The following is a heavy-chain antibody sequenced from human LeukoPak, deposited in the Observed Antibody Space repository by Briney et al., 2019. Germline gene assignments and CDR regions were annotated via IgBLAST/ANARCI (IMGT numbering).Heavy chain of an antibody. CDR3: AGGGYSYGLVDY. Sequence: GESLKISLKGSGYSLPSYWIGRVRQMPGKGLEGRGIIYPGDSDTIYSPSFQGQVTISADKSISTAYLQWSSLKASDTAMYYCAGGGYSYGLVDYWGQGTLVTVSS. V-gene: IGHV5-51*01. CDR1: GYSLPSYW. D-gene: IGHD5-18*01. J-gene: IGHJ4*02. CDR2: IYPGDSDT.